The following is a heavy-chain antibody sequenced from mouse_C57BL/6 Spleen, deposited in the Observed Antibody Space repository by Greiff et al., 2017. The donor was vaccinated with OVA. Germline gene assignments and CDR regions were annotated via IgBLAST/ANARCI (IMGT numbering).Heavy chain of an antibody. D-gene: IGHD4-1*01. V-gene: IGHV1-26*01. CDR2: INPNNGGT. Sequence: EVQLQQSGPELVKPGASVKISCKASGYTFTDYYMNWVKQSHGKSLEWIGDINPNNGGTSYNQKFKGKATLTVDKSSSTAYMELRSLTSEDSAVYYCAILNWDGFAYWGQGTLVTVSA. J-gene: IGHJ3*01. CDR1: GYTFTDYY. CDR3: AILNWDGFAY.